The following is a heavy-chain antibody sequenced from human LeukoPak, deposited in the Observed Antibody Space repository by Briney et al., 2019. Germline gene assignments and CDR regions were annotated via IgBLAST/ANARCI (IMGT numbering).Heavy chain of an antibody. J-gene: IGHJ5*02. V-gene: IGHV4-31*03. D-gene: IGHD2-15*01. CDR1: VGSISSVGYY. Sequence: PSETLSLTCTVSVGSISSVGYYWSWIRQHPGKGLEWIGYIYYSGSTYYNPSLKSRVTISVDTSKNQFSLKLSSVTAADTAVYYCALGGHGGGIAATLWSTPGGEWFDPWGQGTLVTVSS. CDR2: IYYSGST. CDR3: ALGGHGGGIAATLWSTPGGEWFDP.